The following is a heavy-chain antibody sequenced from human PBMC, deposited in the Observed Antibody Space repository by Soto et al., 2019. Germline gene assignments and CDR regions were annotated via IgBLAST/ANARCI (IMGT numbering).Heavy chain of an antibody. CDR2: ISGSGGTT. CDR3: AKDRSSTSCYAFDY. J-gene: IGHJ4*02. D-gene: IGHD2-2*01. Sequence: EVQLLESEGGLVQPGGSLRLSCAASGFTFRNYAMSWARQAPGKGLEWVSAISGSGGTTHYADSVKGRFTISRDNSKNTLYLQMIRLRVEDTAVYYCAKDRSSTSCYAFDYWGQGSLVTVSS. V-gene: IGHV3-23*01. CDR1: GFTFRNYA.